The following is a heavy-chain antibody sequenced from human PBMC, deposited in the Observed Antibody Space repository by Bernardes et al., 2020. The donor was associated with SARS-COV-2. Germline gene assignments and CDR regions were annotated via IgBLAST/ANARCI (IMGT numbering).Heavy chain of an antibody. D-gene: IGHD3-9*01. CDR1: GYTLTELS. J-gene: IGHJ3*02. V-gene: IGHV1-24*01. Sequence: ASVKVSCKVSGYTLTELSMHWVRQAPGKGLEWMGGFDPEDGETIYAQKFQGRVTMTEDTSTDTAYMELSSLRSEDTAVYYCATDPPRYFDWPIPGRDAFDIWGQGTMVTVSS. CDR3: ATDPPRYFDWPIPGRDAFDI. CDR2: FDPEDGET.